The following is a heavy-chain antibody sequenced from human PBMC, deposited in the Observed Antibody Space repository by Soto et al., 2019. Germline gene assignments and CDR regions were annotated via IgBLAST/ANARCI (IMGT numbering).Heavy chain of an antibody. CDR2: IYYSGST. Sequence: SETLSLTCTVSGGSISSSSYYWGWIRQPPGKGLEWIGSIYYSGSTYYKLSLKSRVTISVDTSKNQFSLKLSSVTAADSSVYYCASFGGYFDWSNPWGQGTLVTVLL. CDR1: GGSISSSSYY. J-gene: IGHJ5*02. V-gene: IGHV4-39*07. CDR3: ASFGGYFDWSNP. D-gene: IGHD3-16*01.